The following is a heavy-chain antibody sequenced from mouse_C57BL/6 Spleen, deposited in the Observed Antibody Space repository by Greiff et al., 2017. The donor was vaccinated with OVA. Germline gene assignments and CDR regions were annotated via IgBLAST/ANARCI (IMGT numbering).Heavy chain of an antibody. V-gene: IGHV1-64*01. D-gene: IGHD2-2*01. CDR1: GYTFTSYW. Sequence: QVQLQQPGAELVKPGASVKLSCKASGYTFTSYWMHWVKQRPGQGLEWIGMIHPNSGSTNYNEKFKSKATLTVDKSSSTAYMQLSSLTSEDSAVYYGARWDGYDRVFAYWGQGTLVTVSA. CDR2: IHPNSGST. CDR3: ARWDGYDRVFAY. J-gene: IGHJ3*01.